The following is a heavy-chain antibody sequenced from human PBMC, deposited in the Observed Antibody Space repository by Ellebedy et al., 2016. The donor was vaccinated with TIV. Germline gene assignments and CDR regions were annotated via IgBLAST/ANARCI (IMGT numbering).Heavy chain of an antibody. CDR1: GDSITNYY. Sequence: SETLSLTCTVSGDSITNYYWSWIRQPPGKGLEWIGYIYYSGSTNYNPSLKSRVTISVDTSKNQFSLKLSSVTAADTAVYYCARGWIQDYFDYWGQGTLVTVSS. V-gene: IGHV4-59*01. CDR3: ARGWIQDYFDY. J-gene: IGHJ4*02. D-gene: IGHD5-18*01. CDR2: IYYSGST.